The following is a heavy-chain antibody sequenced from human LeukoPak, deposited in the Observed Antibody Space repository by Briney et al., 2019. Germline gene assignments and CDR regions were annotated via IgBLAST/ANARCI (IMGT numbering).Heavy chain of an antibody. CDR3: ARASLQRGYSGYDFIGYYGMDV. J-gene: IGHJ6*02. CDR1: GYTFTGYY. CDR2: INPNSGGT. D-gene: IGHD5-12*01. V-gene: IGHV1-2*02. Sequence: GASVKVSYKASGYTFTGYYMHWVRQAPGQGLEWMGWINPNSGGTNYAQKFQGRVTMTRDTSISTAYMELSRLRSDDTAVYYCARASLQRGYSGYDFIGYYGMDVWGQGTTVTVSS.